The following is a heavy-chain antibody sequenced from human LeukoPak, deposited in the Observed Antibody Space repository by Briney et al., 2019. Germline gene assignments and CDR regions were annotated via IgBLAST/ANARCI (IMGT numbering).Heavy chain of an antibody. CDR1: GGSISSYY. CDR3: ARDPVDTAMERYFDY. CDR2: IYYSGST. Sequence: SETLSLTCTVSGGSISSYYWSWLRQPPGKGVEGIGYIYYSGSTNYNPSLKSRGTISVDTSKNQFSLKLSSVTAADTAVYYCARDPVDTAMERYFDYWGQGTLVTVSS. V-gene: IGHV4-59*01. D-gene: IGHD5-18*01. J-gene: IGHJ4*02.